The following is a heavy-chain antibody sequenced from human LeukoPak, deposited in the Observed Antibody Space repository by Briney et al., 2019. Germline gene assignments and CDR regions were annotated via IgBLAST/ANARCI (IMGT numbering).Heavy chain of an antibody. CDR3: ARGSGYSSGWYGLDFDY. V-gene: IGHV1-69*13. CDR2: IIPIFGTA. CDR1: GGTFSSYA. J-gene: IGHJ4*02. D-gene: IGHD6-19*01. Sequence: SVKVSCKASGGTFSSYAISWVRQAPGQGLGWMGGIIPIFGTANYAQKFQGRVTITADESTSTAYMELSSLRSEDTAVYYCARGSGYSSGWYGLDFDYWGQGTLVTVSS.